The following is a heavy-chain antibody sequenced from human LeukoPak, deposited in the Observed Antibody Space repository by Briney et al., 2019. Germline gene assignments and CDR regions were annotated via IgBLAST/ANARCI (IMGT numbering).Heavy chain of an antibody. CDR3: ARAWCGYSNGYNYYYYYMDV. J-gene: IGHJ6*03. Sequence: SETLSLTCTVSGGSISRYYWSWIRQPPGKGLEWIGYIWYSGCTKYNPSLKSRVTISVDTSKNQFSLKLSSVTAADTAVYYCARAWCGYSNGYNYYYYYMDVWGKGTPVTVSS. V-gene: IGHV4-59*01. D-gene: IGHD5-18*01. CDR1: GGSISRYY. CDR2: IWYSGCT.